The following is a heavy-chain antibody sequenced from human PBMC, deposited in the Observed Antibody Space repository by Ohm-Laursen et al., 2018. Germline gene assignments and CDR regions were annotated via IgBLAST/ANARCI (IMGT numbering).Heavy chain of an antibody. V-gene: IGHV1-8*01. Sequence: ASVKVSCNTSGYTFTSYDINWVRQATGQGLEWVGWMNPNSGNTGYAQKFQGRVTMTRNTSISTAYMELSSLRSEDTAVYYCARDCSSTSCYGQYYGMDVWGQGTTVTVSS. CDR3: ARDCSSTSCYGQYYGMDV. D-gene: IGHD2-2*01. CDR1: GYTFTSYD. J-gene: IGHJ6*02. CDR2: MNPNSGNT.